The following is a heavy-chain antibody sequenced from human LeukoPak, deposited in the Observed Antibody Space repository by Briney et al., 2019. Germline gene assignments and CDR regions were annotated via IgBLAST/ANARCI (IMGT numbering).Heavy chain of an antibody. CDR1: GGSISSSSYY. CDR2: IYYSGST. Sequence: SETLSLTCTVSGGSISSSSYYWGWIRQPPGKGLEWIGSIYYSGSTYYSPSLKSRVTISVDTSKNQFSLKLNSVTAADTAVYYCARQAIWLVDYWGQGTLVTVSS. J-gene: IGHJ4*02. V-gene: IGHV4-39*01. D-gene: IGHD6-19*01. CDR3: ARQAIWLVDY.